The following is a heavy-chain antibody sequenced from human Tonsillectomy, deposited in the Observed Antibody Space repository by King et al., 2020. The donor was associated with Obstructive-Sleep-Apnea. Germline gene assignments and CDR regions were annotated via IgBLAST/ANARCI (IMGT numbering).Heavy chain of an antibody. Sequence: QLQESGPGLVKPSETLSLTCTVSGGSITSSSYYWGWIRQPPGKGLEWIGSIYYSGRAYYNPSLKSRDTISVDTSKNQFSLRLSSVTAAGTAVYFCARVGGDWYFDLWGRGTLVTVSS. D-gene: IGHD2-15*01. CDR2: IYYSGRA. CDR3: ARVGGDWYFDL. V-gene: IGHV4-39*07. J-gene: IGHJ2*01. CDR1: GGSITSSSYY.